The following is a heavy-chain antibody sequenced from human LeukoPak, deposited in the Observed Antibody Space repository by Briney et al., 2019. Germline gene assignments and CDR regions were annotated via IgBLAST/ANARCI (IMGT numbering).Heavy chain of an antibody. CDR2: IYTSGST. Sequence: PSETLSLTCTVSGGSISSYYLSWIRQPAGKGLEWIGRIYTSGSTNYNPSLKSRVTMSVDTSKNQFSLKLSSVTAADAAVYYCARESLQLALIFDYWGQGTLVTVSS. V-gene: IGHV4-4*07. J-gene: IGHJ4*02. D-gene: IGHD6-13*01. CDR3: ARESLQLALIFDY. CDR1: GGSISSYY.